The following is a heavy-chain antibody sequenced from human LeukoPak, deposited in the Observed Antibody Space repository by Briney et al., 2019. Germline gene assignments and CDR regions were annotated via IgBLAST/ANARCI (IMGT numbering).Heavy chain of an antibody. CDR1: GYTFTSCD. CDR3: TRGSSGRRDN. J-gene: IGHJ4*02. V-gene: IGHV1-8*01. CDR2: MNPNSGNT. Sequence: ASVAVSCKASGYTFTSCDINWVRQATGQGLEWMGWMNPNSGNTGYGQSFQGRTTMTRDISLGTAYMELSNLTSEDTAIYYCTRGSSGRRDNWGQGTLVTVSA. D-gene: IGHD6-19*01.